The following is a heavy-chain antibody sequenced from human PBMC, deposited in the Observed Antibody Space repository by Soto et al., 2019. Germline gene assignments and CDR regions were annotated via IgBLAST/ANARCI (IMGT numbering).Heavy chain of an antibody. V-gene: IGHV5-51*07. CDR3: ARAHSNGWYQQFDF. CDR2: IYPGDSDT. D-gene: IGHD6-19*01. J-gene: IGHJ4*02. Sequence: GESLKISCKGSGYSFANYWIGWVHQMPGKGLEWMGIIYPGDSDTRYSPSFQGQVTISADKSISTAYLQWSSLKASDTAMYYCARAHSNGWYQQFDFWGQGTLVTVSS. CDR1: GYSFANYW.